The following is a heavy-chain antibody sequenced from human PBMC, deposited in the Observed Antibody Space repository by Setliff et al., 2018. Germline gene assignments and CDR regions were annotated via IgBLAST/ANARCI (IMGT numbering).Heavy chain of an antibody. CDR2: FYHSGST. CDR3: ARSSYYASGNSHNYYMDV. CDR1: GGSISSYY. J-gene: IGHJ6*03. Sequence: SETLSLTCNVSGGSISSYYWTWIRQPPGKGLEWIGYFYHSGSTNYNPSLKGRVTMTSDTSRNQLSLKLTSVSAADTAIYYCARSSYYASGNSHNYYMDVCGKGTAVTVS. D-gene: IGHD3-10*01. V-gene: IGHV4-59*08.